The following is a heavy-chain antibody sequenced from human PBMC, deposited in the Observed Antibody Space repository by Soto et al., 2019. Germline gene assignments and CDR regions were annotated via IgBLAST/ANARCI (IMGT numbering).Heavy chain of an antibody. Sequence: ASVKVSCKAPRDTFTSYYINWVRQAPGQGLEWMGVINPHGGSTAYAQKFKGRVTLTKDTTTSTVYMEVSSLTSEDTAMYYWARSSGGNFGIIIEGTNWFAPWGQGTMVTVPS. CDR1: RDTFTSYY. J-gene: IGHJ5*02. CDR3: ARSSGGNFGIIIEGTNWFAP. D-gene: IGHD1-26*01. CDR2: INPHGGST. V-gene: IGHV1-46*01.